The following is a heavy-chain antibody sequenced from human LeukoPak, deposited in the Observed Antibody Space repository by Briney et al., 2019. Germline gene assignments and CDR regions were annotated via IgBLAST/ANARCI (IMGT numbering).Heavy chain of an antibody. CDR1: GGSFSGYY. Sequence: SETLSLTCAVYGGSFSGYYWSWIRQPPGKGLEWIGEINHSGSTNYNPSLKSRVTISVDTSKNQFSLKLSSVAAADTAVYYCARGGGSGSYYKRRPHYYYGMDVWGQGTLVTVSS. CDR2: INHSGST. V-gene: IGHV4-34*01. D-gene: IGHD3-10*01. CDR3: ARGGGSGSYYKRRPHYYYGMDV. J-gene: IGHJ6*02.